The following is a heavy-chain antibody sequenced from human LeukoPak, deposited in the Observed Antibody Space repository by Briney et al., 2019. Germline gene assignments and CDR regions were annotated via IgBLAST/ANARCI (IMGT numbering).Heavy chain of an antibody. J-gene: IGHJ6*03. CDR3: AKSFYGSSYPSYYYYYYMDV. CDR1: GFTFSSYS. V-gene: IGHV3-48*04. CDR2: ISSSGSTI. D-gene: IGHD6-13*01. Sequence: PGGSLRLSCAASGFTFSSYSMNWVRQAPGKGLEWVSYISSSGSTIYYADSVKGRFTISRDNAKNSLYLQMNSLRAEDTAVYYCAKSFYGSSYPSYYYYYYMDVWGKGTTVTISS.